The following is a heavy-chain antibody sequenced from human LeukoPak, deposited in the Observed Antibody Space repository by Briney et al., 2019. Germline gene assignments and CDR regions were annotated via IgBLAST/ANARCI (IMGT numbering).Heavy chain of an antibody. J-gene: IGHJ3*02. CDR1: GYTFTSYG. Sequence: ASVKVSCKASGYTFTSYGISWVPQAPGQGLEWMGWISAYNGNTNYAQKLQGRVTMTTDTSTSTAYMELRSLRSDDTAVYYCARGAYYDFWSGYDAFDIWGQGTMVTVSS. D-gene: IGHD3-3*01. V-gene: IGHV1-18*01. CDR3: ARGAYYDFWSGYDAFDI. CDR2: ISAYNGNT.